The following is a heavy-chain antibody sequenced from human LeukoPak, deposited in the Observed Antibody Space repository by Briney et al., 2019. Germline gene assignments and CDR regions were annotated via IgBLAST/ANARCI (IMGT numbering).Heavy chain of an antibody. V-gene: IGHV4-59*08. CDR3: VRHGESGVHHSYFDY. D-gene: IGHD3-10*01. CDR1: GGSFNSYY. J-gene: IGHJ4*02. CDR2: IYSSGST. Sequence: PSETLSLTCTVSGGSFNSYYWGWFRQPTGKGLEWIGYIYSSGSTNYNSSLKSRVAISVDTSKNQFSLKVSSVTAGDTAIYYCVRHGESGVHHSYFDYWGQGTLVTVSS.